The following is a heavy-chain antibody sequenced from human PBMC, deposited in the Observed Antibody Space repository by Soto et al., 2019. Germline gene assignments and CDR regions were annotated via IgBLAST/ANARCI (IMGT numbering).Heavy chain of an antibody. CDR2: INAGNGNT. Sequence: QVQLVQSGAEVKKPGASVKVSCKASGYTFTSYAMHWVRQAPGQRLEWMGWINAGNGNTKYSQKFQGRVTITRDTAASTAYMEPSSLRSDATAVYYCAGEEASGGWGAWGQGTLVTVSS. CDR3: AGEEASGGWGA. V-gene: IGHV1-3*01. D-gene: IGHD6-19*01. CDR1: GYTFTSYA. J-gene: IGHJ1*01.